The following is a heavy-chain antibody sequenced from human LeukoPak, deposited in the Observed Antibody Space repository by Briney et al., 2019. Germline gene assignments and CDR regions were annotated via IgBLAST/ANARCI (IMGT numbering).Heavy chain of an antibody. CDR2: ISWNSGNI. V-gene: IGHV3-9*01. CDR3: ATGPNYYGTFDY. D-gene: IGHD3-10*01. Sequence: GGSLRLSCAASGFTFHGPAMHWVRQAPGKGLEWVSSISWNSGNIGYADSVKGRFTISRDNVKNSLYLQMNSLKAEDTALYYCATGPNYYGTFDYWGQGTLVTVSS. J-gene: IGHJ4*02. CDR1: GFTFHGPA.